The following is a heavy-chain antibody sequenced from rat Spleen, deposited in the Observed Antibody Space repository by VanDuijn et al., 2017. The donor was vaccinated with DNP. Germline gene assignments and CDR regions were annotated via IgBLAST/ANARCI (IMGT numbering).Heavy chain of an antibody. CDR1: GFSLTSYG. D-gene: IGHD1-8*01. Sequence: QVQLKESGPGLVQPSQTLSLTCTVSGFSLTSYGVSWVRQPPGKGLEWIGAIWSGGSTDYNSALKSRLSISRDTSKSQVFLKMNSLQTEETAMYFCTREEPRVLSFFSSLFDYWGQGVMVTVSS. CDR2: IWSGGST. J-gene: IGHJ2*01. CDR3: TREEPRVLSFFSSLFDY. V-gene: IGHV2-15*01.